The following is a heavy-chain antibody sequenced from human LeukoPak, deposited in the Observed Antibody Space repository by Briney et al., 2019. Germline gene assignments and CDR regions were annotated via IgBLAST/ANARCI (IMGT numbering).Heavy chain of an antibody. D-gene: IGHD6-6*01. J-gene: IGHJ6*02. V-gene: IGHV1-2*02. Sequence: GASVKVSCKASGYTFTGYYMHWVRQAPGQGLEWMGWINPNSGGTNYAQKFQGRVTMTRDTSISTAYMELSRLRSDDTAVYYCARVGWSYRGSSRFYGMNVWAQGITVTV. CDR2: INPNSGGT. CDR1: GYTFTGYY. CDR3: ARVGWSYRGSSRFYGMNV.